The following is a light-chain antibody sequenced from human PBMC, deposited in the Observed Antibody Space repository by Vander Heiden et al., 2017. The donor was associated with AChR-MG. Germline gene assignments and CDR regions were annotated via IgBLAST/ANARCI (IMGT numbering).Light chain of an antibody. J-gene: IGKJ3*01. V-gene: IGKV1D-12*01. CDR3: QQADKMPFT. CDR2: AAS. Sequence: DIQLTQSPSSVSASIGDNVTITCRASQGITNHLAWYQQKTGKAPKLLIFAASTLQSGVSPRFCGRGSWTDFTFTISRLQPEDFATYFCQQADKMPFTFGHGTKVDMK. CDR1: QGITNH.